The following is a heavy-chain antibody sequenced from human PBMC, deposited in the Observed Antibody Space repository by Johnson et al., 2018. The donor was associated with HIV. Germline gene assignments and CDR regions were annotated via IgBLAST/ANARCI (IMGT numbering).Heavy chain of an antibody. Sequence: VQLVESGGGLVQPGGSLRLSCAASGFTFSTYAMHWVRQAPGKGLEYVSAISNNGGNTYYANSVEDRFTISRDNSKNTLYLQMGSLRAEDMAVYYCAIPYYYDSGAYHWGQGTLVTVSS. CDR1: GFTFSTYA. CDR3: AIPYYYDSGAYH. D-gene: IGHD3-22*01. J-gene: IGHJ3*01. CDR2: ISNNGGNT. V-gene: IGHV3-64*01.